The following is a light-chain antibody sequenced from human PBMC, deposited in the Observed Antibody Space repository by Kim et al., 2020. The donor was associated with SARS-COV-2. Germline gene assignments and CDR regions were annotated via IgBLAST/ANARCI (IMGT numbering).Light chain of an antibody. CDR1: QGISSY. Sequence: DIQLTQSPSFLSASVGDRVTITCRASQGISSYLAWYQQKPGKAPKLLIYAASTLQSGVPSRFSGSGSGTEFTLTISSLQPEDFATYYCQQLNSPWEFGQGTKVDIK. J-gene: IGKJ1*01. V-gene: IGKV1-9*01. CDR2: AAS. CDR3: QQLNSPWE.